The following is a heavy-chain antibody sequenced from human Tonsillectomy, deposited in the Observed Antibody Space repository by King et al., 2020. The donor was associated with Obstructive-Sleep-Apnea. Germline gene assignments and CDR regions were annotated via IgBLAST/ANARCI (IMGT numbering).Heavy chain of an antibody. J-gene: IGHJ4*02. CDR2: IYHSGST. V-gene: IGHV4-38-2*02. Sequence: VQLQESGPGLVKPSETLSLTCTVSGYSISSGYYWGWIRQPPGKGLEWIGSIYHSGSTYYNPSLKSRVTISVDTSKNQFSLKLSSVTAADTAVYYCARDFYDISTGYKRGYYFDYWGQGTLVTVSS. D-gene: IGHD3-9*01. CDR3: ARDFYDISTGYKRGYYFDY. CDR1: GYSISSGYY.